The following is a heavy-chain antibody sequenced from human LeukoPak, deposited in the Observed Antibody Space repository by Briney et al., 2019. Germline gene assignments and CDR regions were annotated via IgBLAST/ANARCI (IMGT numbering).Heavy chain of an antibody. D-gene: IGHD6-6*01. V-gene: IGHV1-46*01. CDR2: INPSGGST. CDR1: GYTLSGYY. CDR3: ARSGSSSDY. Sequence: GASVKVSCQASGYTLSGYYMHWVRQAPGQGLEWMGIINPSGGSTSYAQKFQGRVTMTRDTSTSTVYLELNSLRSEDTAVYYCARSGSSSDYWGQGTLVTVSS. J-gene: IGHJ4*02.